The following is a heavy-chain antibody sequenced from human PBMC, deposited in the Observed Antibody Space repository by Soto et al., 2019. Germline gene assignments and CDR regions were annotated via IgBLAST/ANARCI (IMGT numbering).Heavy chain of an antibody. Sequence: VESLKISCKGSGYSFTSYWISCLLQMPVKGLEWMGRIDPSDSYTNYSPSFQGHVTISADKSISTAYLQWSSLKASDTAMHYCARQELATYYYYYGMDVWGQGTTVTVSS. V-gene: IGHV5-10-1*01. J-gene: IGHJ6*02. CDR2: IDPSDSYT. D-gene: IGHD1-7*01. CDR1: GYSFTSYW. CDR3: ARQELATYYYYYGMDV.